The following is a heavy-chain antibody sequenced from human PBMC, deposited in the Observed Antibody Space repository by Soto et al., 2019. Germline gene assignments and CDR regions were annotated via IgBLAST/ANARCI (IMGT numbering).Heavy chain of an antibody. CDR1: GGTFSSYA. V-gene: IGHV1-69*12. CDR3: ASEACIVGAAKGH. Sequence: QVQLVQSGAEVKKPGSSVKVSCKASGGTFSSYAISWVRQAPGQGLEWMGGIIPIFGTANYAQKFQGRVPIPAVESTSTANMELSSQTAEDTAVYYCASEACIVGAAKGHWGPGTLVNVSS. J-gene: IGHJ1*01. CDR2: IIPIFGTA. D-gene: IGHD1-26*01.